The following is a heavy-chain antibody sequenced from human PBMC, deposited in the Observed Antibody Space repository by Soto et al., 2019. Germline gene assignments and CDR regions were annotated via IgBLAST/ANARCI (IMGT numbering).Heavy chain of an antibody. Sequence: PSGTLSPTCTVPQASLCSNYGSWIRQSPGKGLEWIGNIYYSGSTNYNPSLKSRVTMSVDTSKNQFTLKLSSVTAADTGVYFCARSFMVPVDFFDYWGQGTLVTVSS. CDR1: QASLCSNY. V-gene: IGHV4-59*01. CDR3: ARSFMVPVDFFDY. D-gene: IGHD3-10*01. J-gene: IGHJ4*02. CDR2: IYYSGST.